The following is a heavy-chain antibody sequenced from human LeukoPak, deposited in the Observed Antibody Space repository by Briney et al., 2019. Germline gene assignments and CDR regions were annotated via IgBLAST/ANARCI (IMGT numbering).Heavy chain of an antibody. V-gene: IGHV3-21*01. CDR3: ARGRGCSSMSCYPDY. CDR1: GFTFSNAW. CDR2: ISPSSSYI. J-gene: IGHJ4*02. Sequence: PGGSLRLSCAASGFTFSNAWMSWVRQAPGKGLEWVSSISPSSSYIYYADSVKGRFTISRDNAKNSLYLQMNSLRAEDTAVYYCARGRGCSSMSCYPDYWGQGTLVTVSS. D-gene: IGHD2-2*01.